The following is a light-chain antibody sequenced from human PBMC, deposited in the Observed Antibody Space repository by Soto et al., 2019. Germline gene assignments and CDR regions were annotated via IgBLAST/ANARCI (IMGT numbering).Light chain of an antibody. J-gene: IGLJ2*01. V-gene: IGLV2-14*01. CDR2: DVS. CDR3: SSYTSSSTVV. Sequence: QSVLTQPASVSGSPGQSIAISCTGTSSDVGGYKYVSWYQLHPGRAPQLMIYDVSNRPSGVSNRVSGGRSGNTASLTISGLQTEDEAGYYCSSYTSSSTVVFGGGAKLTVL. CDR1: SSDVGGYKY.